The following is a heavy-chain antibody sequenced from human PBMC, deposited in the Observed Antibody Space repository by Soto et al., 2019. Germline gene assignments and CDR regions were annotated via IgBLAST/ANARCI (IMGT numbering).Heavy chain of an antibody. Sequence: QVQLQESGPGLVKPSGTLSLTCAVSGDSISSLNWWSWVRQPPGKGLEWIGEIHHGGSTNYNPSLMSRVTISVDKSKNQFSLKLTSVTAADTAVYYCARYDYCSGDGYNIDYWGQGTLVTVSS. CDR2: IHHGGST. CDR1: GDSISSLNW. V-gene: IGHV4-4*02. CDR3: ARYDYCSGDGYNIDY. D-gene: IGHD3-10*01. J-gene: IGHJ4*02.